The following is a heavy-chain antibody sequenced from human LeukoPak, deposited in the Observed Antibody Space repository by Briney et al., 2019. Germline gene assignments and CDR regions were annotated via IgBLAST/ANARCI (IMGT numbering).Heavy chain of an antibody. D-gene: IGHD1-1*01. CDR3: ARARGGVPFDY. V-gene: IGHV3-13*04. Sequence: GGSLRLSCAASGFSLSSYDMHWVRHATGKGLEWVSGIGTAGDTYYAGSVKGRFTISRENVKNYLYLQMNSLRAGDTAVYYCARARGGVPFDYWGQGTLVTVSS. CDR2: IGTAGDT. J-gene: IGHJ4*02. CDR1: GFSLSSYD.